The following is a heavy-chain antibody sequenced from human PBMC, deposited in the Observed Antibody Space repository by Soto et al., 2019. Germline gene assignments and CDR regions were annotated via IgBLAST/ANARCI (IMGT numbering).Heavy chain of an antibody. CDR2: IHSSGST. V-gene: IGHV4-61*01. CDR1: GGSVSSGNYF. CDR3: AILTKPTAVTTAFRGGYGLDV. J-gene: IGHJ6*02. D-gene: IGHD4-17*01. Sequence: SETLSLTCTDSGGSVSSGNYFWSWIRQPPGKGLEWIGYIHSSGSTNYNPSLKSRVTISADTSRNQFSLRLTSVTAADTAVYYCAILTKPTAVTTAFRGGYGLDVWGQGTTVTVSS.